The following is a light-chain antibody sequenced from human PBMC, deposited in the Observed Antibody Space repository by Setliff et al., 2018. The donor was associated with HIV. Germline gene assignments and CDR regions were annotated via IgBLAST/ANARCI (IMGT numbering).Light chain of an antibody. CDR3: TSYTGGNTRV. Sequence: QSVLTQPASVSGSPGQTITISCTGTSNDIGCYNYVSWYQQHPGEAPKLIIYNVNNRPSGVSSRFSGSKSGNTASLSISELRAEDETDYYCTSYTGGNTRVFGTGTKVTVL. CDR1: SNDIGCYNY. CDR2: NVN. J-gene: IGLJ1*01. V-gene: IGLV2-14*03.